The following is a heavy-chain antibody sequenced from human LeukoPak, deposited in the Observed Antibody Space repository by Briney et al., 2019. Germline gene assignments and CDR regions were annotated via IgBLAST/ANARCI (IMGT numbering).Heavy chain of an antibody. D-gene: IGHD3-22*01. Sequence: GGSLRLSCAASGFTFSDDYMTWIRQAPGKGLEWVSYISNSDGTTYYADFVRGRFTISRDNSKNTLYLQMNSLRAEDTAVYYCACYDSSGYLPSFDYWGQGTLVTVSS. CDR1: GFTFSDDY. J-gene: IGHJ4*02. CDR3: ACYDSSGYLPSFDY. CDR2: ISNSDGTT. V-gene: IGHV3-11*01.